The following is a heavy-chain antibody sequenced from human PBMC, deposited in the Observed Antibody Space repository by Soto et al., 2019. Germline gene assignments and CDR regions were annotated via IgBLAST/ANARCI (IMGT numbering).Heavy chain of an antibody. Sequence: ASVKVSCKASGYIFSANYIHWVRQAPGQGLEWLGWINPHSGATNYAQKFLGRVTMSADTSASTACMELARLKSDDTAVYYCVRAHGLGFSYWFDPWGRGTLVTVSS. V-gene: IGHV1-2*02. D-gene: IGHD3-10*01. CDR2: INPHSGAT. CDR1: GYIFSANY. CDR3: VRAHGLGFSYWFDP. J-gene: IGHJ5*02.